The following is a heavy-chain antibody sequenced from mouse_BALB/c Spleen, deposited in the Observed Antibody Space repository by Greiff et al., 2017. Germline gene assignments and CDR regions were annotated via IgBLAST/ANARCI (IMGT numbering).Heavy chain of an antibody. Sequence: VQLQQSGAELARPGASVKLSCKASGYTFTSYWMQWVKQRPGQGLEWIGAIYPGDGDTRYTQKFKGKATLTADKSSSTAYMQLSSLASEDSAVYYCARGDYGSPYYFDYWGQGTTLTVSS. CDR3: ARGDYGSPYYFDY. V-gene: IGHV1-87*01. CDR2: IYPGDGDT. D-gene: IGHD1-1*01. CDR1: GYTFTSYW. J-gene: IGHJ2*01.